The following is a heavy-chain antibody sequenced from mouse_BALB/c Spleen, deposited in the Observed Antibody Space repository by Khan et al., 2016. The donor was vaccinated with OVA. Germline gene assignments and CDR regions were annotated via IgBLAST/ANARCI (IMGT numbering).Heavy chain of an antibody. CDR1: AYTFSNYW. J-gene: IGHJ2*01. V-gene: IGHV1-9*01. D-gene: IGHD1-1*01. Sequence: QVQLKQSGAELMKPGASVMISCKAAAYTFSNYWIEWVKQRPGHGLEWIGEILPGSGSSNYSEKFEGKATFTADTSSNTAYMQHNNRTSEDSAVYYFARYDYYGSPFYFDYWGQGTTLTVSS. CDR2: ILPGSGSS. CDR3: ARYDYYGSPFYFDY.